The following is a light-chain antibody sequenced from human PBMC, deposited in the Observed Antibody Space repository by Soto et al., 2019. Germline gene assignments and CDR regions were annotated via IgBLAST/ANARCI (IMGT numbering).Light chain of an antibody. J-gene: IGLJ2*01. CDR2: EVN. CDR3: CSYTTSHTRV. V-gene: IGLV2-14*01. Sequence: QSVLTQPASVSGSPGQSITFSCTGTSTDIGTYDYVSWYQQHPDKAPKLIIYEVNDRPSGFSNRFSGSKSGNTASLTISGLQSEDESDYYCCSYTTSHTRVFGGGTKLTVL. CDR1: STDIGTYDY.